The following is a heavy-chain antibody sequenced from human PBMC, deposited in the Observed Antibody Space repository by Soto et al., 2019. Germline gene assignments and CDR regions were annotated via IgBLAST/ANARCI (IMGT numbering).Heavy chain of an antibody. D-gene: IGHD2-2*01. CDR3: ARDPAYCSSTSCPYYYYGMDV. J-gene: IGHJ6*02. CDR2: ISSSSSYI. CDR1: GFTFSSYS. V-gene: IGHV3-21*01. Sequence: PGGSLRLSCAASGFTFSSYSMNRVRQAPGKGLEWVSSISSSSSYIYYADSVKGRFTISRDNAKNSLYLQMNSLRAEDTAVYYCARDPAYCSSTSCPYYYYGMDVWGQGTTVTVSS.